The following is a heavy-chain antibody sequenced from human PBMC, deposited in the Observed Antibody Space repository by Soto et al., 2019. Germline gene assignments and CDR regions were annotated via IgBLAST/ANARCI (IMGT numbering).Heavy chain of an antibody. V-gene: IGHV4-39*01. CDR1: GGSXSSSSYY. Sequence: SETLSLRWTVAGGSXSSSSYYWGWIRQPPGKGLEWIGSIYYSGSTYYNPSLKSRVTISVDTSKNQFSLKLSSVTAADTAVYYCARRKRSVAGWVDGHINAYWGQGTLVTVSS. CDR2: IYYSGST. CDR3: ARRKRSVAGWVDGHINAY. J-gene: IGHJ4*02. D-gene: IGHD6-19*01.